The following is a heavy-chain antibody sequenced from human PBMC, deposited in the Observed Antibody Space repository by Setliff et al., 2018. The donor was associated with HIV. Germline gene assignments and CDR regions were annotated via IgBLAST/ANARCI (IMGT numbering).Heavy chain of an antibody. D-gene: IGHD6-19*01. CDR3: ANMQWASNAWYSFDY. CDR1: GFTFSNYW. J-gene: IGHJ4*02. V-gene: IGHV3-74*01. Sequence: GGSLRLSCAASGFTFSNYWRHWVRQVPGKGLVWVSHINTDGSNRSYADSVKGRFTISRDNAKNTVYLQMNSLRAEDTAVYYCANMQWASNAWYSFDYWGQGALVTVSS. CDR2: INTDGSNR.